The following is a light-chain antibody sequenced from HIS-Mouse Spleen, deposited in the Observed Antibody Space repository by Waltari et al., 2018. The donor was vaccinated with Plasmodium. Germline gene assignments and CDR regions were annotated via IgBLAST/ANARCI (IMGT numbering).Light chain of an antibody. Sequence: SYELPQPPSVSVSPGQTARTTCSGYALPKKHAYSYQQKSGQAPVLVIYEDSKRPSGIPERFSGSSSGTMATLTISGAQVEDEADYYCYSTDSSGNHRVFGGGTKLTVL. CDR1: ALPKKH. J-gene: IGLJ3*02. CDR3: YSTDSSGNHRV. V-gene: IGLV3-10*01. CDR2: EDS.